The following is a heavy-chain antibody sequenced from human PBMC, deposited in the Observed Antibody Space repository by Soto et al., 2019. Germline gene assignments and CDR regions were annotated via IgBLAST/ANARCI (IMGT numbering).Heavy chain of an antibody. Sequence: SETLSLTCTVSGGSISSYYWSWIRQPPGKGLEWIGYIYYSGSTNYNPSLKSRVTISVDTSKNQFSLKLSSVTAADTAVYYCARSIWEPRRYYYYMDVWGKGTTVTVSS. V-gene: IGHV4-59*08. D-gene: IGHD1-26*01. CDR2: IYYSGST. CDR1: GGSISSYY. CDR3: ARSIWEPRRYYYYMDV. J-gene: IGHJ6*03.